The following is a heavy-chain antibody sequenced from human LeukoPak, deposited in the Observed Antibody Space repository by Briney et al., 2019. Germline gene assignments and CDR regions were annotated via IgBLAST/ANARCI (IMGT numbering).Heavy chain of an antibody. J-gene: IGHJ5*02. CDR3: ARWGTYASTSNWFDP. CDR1: GDSISSSSSY. Sequence: SETLSLTCTVSGDSISSSSSYWGWIRQPPGEGLEWIGSIYYSGSTYYNTSLKSRVTISVDTSKNQFSLRLSSVTAADTAVYYCARWGTYASTSNWFDPWGQGTLVTVSS. CDR2: IYYSGST. V-gene: IGHV4-39*07. D-gene: IGHD2-2*01.